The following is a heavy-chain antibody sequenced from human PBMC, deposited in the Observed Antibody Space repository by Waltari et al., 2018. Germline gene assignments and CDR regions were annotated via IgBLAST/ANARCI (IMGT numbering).Heavy chain of an antibody. CDR3: ARLNSWGNAFDI. J-gene: IGHJ3*02. Sequence: QITLKESGPPLVKPTPTLTLTCTPSDFSISSSGVGVGWIRQPPGKALEWLALIYGNDDKRYRPSLKGSLTITKDNSKTHVVLSLTNIDPVDTATCFCARLNSWGNAFDIWGQGTMVTVSS. CDR1: DFSISSSGVG. V-gene: IGHV2-5*01. D-gene: IGHD3-16*01. CDR2: IYGNDDK.